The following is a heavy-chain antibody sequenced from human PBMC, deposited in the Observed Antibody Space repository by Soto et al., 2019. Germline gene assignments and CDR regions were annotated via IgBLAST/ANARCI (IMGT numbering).Heavy chain of an antibody. Sequence: GGSLRLSCAASGFTFSSYAMTWVRQAPGKGLEWVSGIRGSGGRTDYADSVKGRFTISRDNSKNTMYLQMNSLRAEDTAVYYCAKDYVGQVADAFDCWGQGTLVTVSS. J-gene: IGHJ4*02. D-gene: IGHD2-15*01. CDR2: IRGSGGRT. CDR3: AKDYVGQVADAFDC. V-gene: IGHV3-23*01. CDR1: GFTFSSYA.